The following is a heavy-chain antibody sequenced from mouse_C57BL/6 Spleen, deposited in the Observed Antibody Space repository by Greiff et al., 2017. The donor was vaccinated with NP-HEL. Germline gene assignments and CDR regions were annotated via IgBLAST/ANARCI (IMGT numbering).Heavy chain of an antibody. D-gene: IGHD1-1*01. CDR3: AREDGSSPFAY. Sequence: VQLVESGAELARPGASVKLSCKASGYTFTSYGISWVKQRTGQGLEWIGEIYPRSGNTYYNEKFKGKATLTADKSSSTAYMELRSLTSEDSAVYFCAREDGSSPFAYWGQGTLVTVSA. CDR2: IYPRSGNT. J-gene: IGHJ3*01. V-gene: IGHV1-81*01. CDR1: GYTFTSYG.